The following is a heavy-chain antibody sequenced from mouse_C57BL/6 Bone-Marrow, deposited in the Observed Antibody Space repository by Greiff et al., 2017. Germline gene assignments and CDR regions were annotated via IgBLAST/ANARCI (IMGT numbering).Heavy chain of an antibody. CDR2: IYYSGTI. CDR3: ARGLYGTWYFDV. CDR1: GISITTGNYR. V-gene: IGHV3-5*01. Sequence: DVKLQESGPGLVKPSQTVFLTCTVTGISITTGNYRWSWIRQFPGNKLEWIGYIYYSGTITYNPSLTSRTTITRDTPKNQFFLEMNSLTAEDTATYYCARGLYGTWYFDVWGTGTTVTVSS. J-gene: IGHJ1*03. D-gene: IGHD1-1*01.